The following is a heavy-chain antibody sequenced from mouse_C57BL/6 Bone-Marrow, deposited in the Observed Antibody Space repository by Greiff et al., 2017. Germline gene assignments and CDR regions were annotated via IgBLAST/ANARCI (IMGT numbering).Heavy chain of an antibody. J-gene: IGHJ2*01. V-gene: IGHV1-59*01. Sequence: QVQLQQPGAELVRPGTSVKLSCKASGYTFTSYWMHWVKQRPGQGLEWIGVIDPSDSYTNYNQKFKGKATLTVATASSTAYMQLSSLTSEDSAVYYCARGWLLRYWGQGTTLTVSS. D-gene: IGHD2-3*01. CDR1: GYTFTSYW. CDR2: IDPSDSYT. CDR3: ARGWLLRY.